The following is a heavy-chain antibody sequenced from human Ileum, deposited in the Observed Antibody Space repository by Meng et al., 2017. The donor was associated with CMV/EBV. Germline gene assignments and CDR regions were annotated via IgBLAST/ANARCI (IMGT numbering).Heavy chain of an antibody. V-gene: IGHV1-8*01. CDR2: VNPNSGDT. CDR3: ARGSNWFDS. J-gene: IGHJ5*01. Sequence: KGSCKVSGYNLISYEINWVRQAPGQGLEWMGWVNPNSGDTGYAQKFQGRVTMTRNTSINTAYMELSSLRSEDTAVYYCARGSNWFDSWGQGALVTVSS. CDR1: GYNLISYE.